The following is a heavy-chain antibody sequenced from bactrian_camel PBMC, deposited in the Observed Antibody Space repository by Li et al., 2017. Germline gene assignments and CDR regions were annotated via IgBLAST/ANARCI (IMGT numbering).Heavy chain of an antibody. CDR2: FYANGGT. V-gene: IGHV3S9*01. CDR1: GYTAKTCS. CDR3: SKDPQSYHSGGYFSVGFGY. J-gene: IGHJ6*01. Sequence: QLVESGGGSVQAGGSLRLSCAASGYTAKTCSWNWYRQFQGKGRELVSSFYANGGTYYHDSVKGRFTFAQANVENTNAVTLEMNSLKPEDTAMYYCSKDPQSYHSGGYFSVGFGYWGQGTQVTVS. D-gene: IGHD2*01.